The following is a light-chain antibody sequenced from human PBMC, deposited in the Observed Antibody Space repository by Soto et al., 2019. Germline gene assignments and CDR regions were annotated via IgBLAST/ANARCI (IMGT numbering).Light chain of an antibody. V-gene: IGKV3-20*01. Sequence: EIVLTQSPGTLSLSPGERATLSCRASQSVSSSYLAWYQQKAGQAPRLLIYGASSRATGIPDRFSGSGSGTYFTLTISRLEPEDFAVYYCQQYGSSPRVTFGGGTKVEIK. CDR3: QQYGSSPRVT. CDR1: QSVSSSY. CDR2: GAS. J-gene: IGKJ4*01.